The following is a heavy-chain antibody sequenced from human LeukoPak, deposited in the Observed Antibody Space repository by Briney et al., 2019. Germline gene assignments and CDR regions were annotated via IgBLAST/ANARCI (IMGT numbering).Heavy chain of an antibody. J-gene: IGHJ4*02. D-gene: IGHD4-23*01. CDR1: GFTFSSYW. V-gene: IGHV3-7*03. CDR3: TRTVNSASDF. CDR2: INQNGGVK. Sequence: GGSLRLSCAASGFTFSSYWMSWVRQAPGKGLEWVATINQNGGVKYYVDSVKGRFTISRDNAKTSLFLQMNSLRIDDTAMYYCTRTVNSASDFWGQGTLVTVSS.